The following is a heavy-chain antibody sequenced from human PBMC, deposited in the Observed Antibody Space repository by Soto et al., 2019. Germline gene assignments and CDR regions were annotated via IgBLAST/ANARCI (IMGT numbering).Heavy chain of an antibody. V-gene: IGHV3-30-3*01. J-gene: IGHJ4*02. Sequence: LRLSCAASGFTFSSYAMHWVRQAPGKGLEWVAVISYDGSNKYYADSVKGRFTISRDNSKNTLYLQMNSLRAEDTAVYYCARGGSSGGYYFDYWGQGTLVTVSS. CDR2: ISYDGSNK. D-gene: IGHD6-6*01. CDR3: ARGGSSGGYYFDY. CDR1: GFTFSSYA.